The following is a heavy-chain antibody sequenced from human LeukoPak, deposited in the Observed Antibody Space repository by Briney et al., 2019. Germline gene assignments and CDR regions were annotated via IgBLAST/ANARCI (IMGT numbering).Heavy chain of an antibody. J-gene: IGHJ4*02. D-gene: IGHD1-26*01. CDR1: GFSFSSYA. CDR2: ISASGGST. CDR3: AKVMSSGIYSYVDY. V-gene: IGHV3-23*01. Sequence: GGSLRLSCAASGFSFSSYAMSWVRQAPGKGLEWVSGISASGGSTYYADSVKGRFTISRDNSKNTLSLQMNSLRAEDTAVYFCAKVMSSGIYSYVDYCGQGILVTVSS.